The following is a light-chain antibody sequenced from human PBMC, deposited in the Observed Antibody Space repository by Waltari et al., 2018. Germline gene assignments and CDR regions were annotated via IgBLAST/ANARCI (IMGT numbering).Light chain of an antibody. CDR1: QSINTW. CDR3: QQYNSYST. CDR2: RAS. J-gene: IGKJ1*01. V-gene: IGKV1-5*03. Sequence: DIQMTQSPSTLSASVGDRVIITCRASQSINTWLAWYQQKPGKAPSVLIYRASSLETGVPSRFSGSGSGTEFTLTISGLQPDDFATYYCQQYNSYSTFGQGTRVEIK.